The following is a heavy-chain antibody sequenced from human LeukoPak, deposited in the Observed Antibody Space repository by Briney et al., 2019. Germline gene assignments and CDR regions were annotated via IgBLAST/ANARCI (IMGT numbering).Heavy chain of an antibody. J-gene: IGHJ4*02. Sequence: SETLSLTCTVSGGSISSYYWSWIRQPPGKGLEWIGYIYYSGSTNYNPSLESRVTISVDTSKNQFSLKLSSVTAADTAVYYCASESRYCSGGSCYGQIDYWGQGTLVTVSS. CDR3: ASESRYCSGGSCYGQIDY. V-gene: IGHV4-59*12. CDR1: GGSISSYY. D-gene: IGHD2-15*01. CDR2: IYYSGST.